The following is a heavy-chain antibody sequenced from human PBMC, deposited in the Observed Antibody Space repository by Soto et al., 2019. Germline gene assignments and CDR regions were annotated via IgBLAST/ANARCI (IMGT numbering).Heavy chain of an antibody. J-gene: IGHJ4*02. V-gene: IGHV4-39*01. D-gene: IGHD2-2*01. CDR3: ARQPESTSYFDY. CDR2: IYYTGST. Sequence: PSETLSLTCTVSGGSISSSSYYWGWIRLPPGKGLEWIGSIYYTGSTYYNPSLKSRVTIFVDRSKNQFSLELNSATAADRAVYYCARQPESTSYFDYWGQGILVTVSS. CDR1: GGSISSSSYY.